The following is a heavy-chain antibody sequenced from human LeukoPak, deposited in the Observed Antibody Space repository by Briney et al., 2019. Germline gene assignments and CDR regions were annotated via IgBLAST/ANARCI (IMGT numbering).Heavy chain of an antibody. Sequence: PSETLSLTCTVSSGSISSDYWSWIRQPPGKGLEWIGYVHASGGTNYHPSLKSRVTISVDTSKNQFSLKLSSVTAADTAVYYCARRLRGDYFDYWGQGILVTVSS. J-gene: IGHJ4*02. CDR3: ARRLRGDYFDY. D-gene: IGHD2-21*01. V-gene: IGHV4-4*09. CDR2: VHASGGT. CDR1: SGSISSDY.